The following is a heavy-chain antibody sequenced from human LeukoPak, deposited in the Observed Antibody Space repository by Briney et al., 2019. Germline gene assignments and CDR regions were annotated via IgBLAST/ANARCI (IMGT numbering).Heavy chain of an antibody. D-gene: IGHD2-2*01. CDR1: GFTFSTYP. J-gene: IGHJ4*02. CDR2: ISSDRSNK. CDR3: ARGLGYCSSTSCQIDY. V-gene: IGHV3-30*04. Sequence: PGGSLRLSCAASGFTFSTYPMHWVRQAPGKGLEWVAVISSDRSNKYYADSVKGRLTISRDNSKNTVYLQMNSLRAEDTAVYYCARGLGYCSSTSCQIDYWGQGTLVTVSS.